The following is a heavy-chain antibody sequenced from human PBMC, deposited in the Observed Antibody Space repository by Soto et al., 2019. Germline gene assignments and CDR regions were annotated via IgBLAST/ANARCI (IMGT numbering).Heavy chain of an antibody. V-gene: IGHV3-74*01. CDR2: INPDGRTT. J-gene: IGHJ4*02. Sequence: EVQLVESGGGLVQPGGSLRLSCAASGFAFSSYWMHWVRQAPGKGLVWVSRINPDGRTTSYADSVRDRFTISRDNAHDPLYLQMNGLRTEATAVYYWARVGVGSYPFDFWGQGTQVAVSS. D-gene: IGHD3-10*01. CDR1: GFAFSSYW. CDR3: ARVGVGSYPFDF.